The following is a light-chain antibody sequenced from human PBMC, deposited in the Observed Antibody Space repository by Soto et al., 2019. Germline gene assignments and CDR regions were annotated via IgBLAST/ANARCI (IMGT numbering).Light chain of an antibody. J-gene: IGLJ2*01. CDR3: QPLGTGIHVV. CDR1: SGHSSYA. V-gene: IGLV4-69*01. Sequence: QAVVTQSPSASASLGASVKLTCTLSSGHSSYAIAWHQQQPEKGPRYLMKLDSDGSHTKGDASPDRFSGSSSGAERYLTISSRQSEDEEDYYCQPLGTGIHVVFGGGTKVTVL. CDR2: LDSDGSH.